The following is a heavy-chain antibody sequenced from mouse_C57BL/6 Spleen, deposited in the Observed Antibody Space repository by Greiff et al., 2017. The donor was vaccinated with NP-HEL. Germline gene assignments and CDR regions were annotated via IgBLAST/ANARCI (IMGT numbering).Heavy chain of an antibody. CDR2: IYPGDGDT. V-gene: IGHV1-82*01. J-gene: IGHJ3*01. CDR3: ATDGYPPY. D-gene: IGHD2-3*01. Sequence: QVQLQQSGPELVKPGASVKISCKASGYAFSSSWMNWVKQRPGQGLEWIGRIYPGDGDTNYNGKFKGKATLTADKSSSTAYMQLSSLTSEDSAVYFCATDGYPPYWGQGTLVTVSA. CDR1: GYAFSSSW.